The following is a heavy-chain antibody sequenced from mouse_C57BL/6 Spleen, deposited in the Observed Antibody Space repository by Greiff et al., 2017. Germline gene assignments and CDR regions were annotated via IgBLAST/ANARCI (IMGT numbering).Heavy chain of an antibody. V-gene: IGHV5-17*01. J-gene: IGHJ1*03. CDR2: ISSGSSTI. D-gene: IGHD1-1*01. Sequence: EVKLVESGGGLVKPGGSLKLSCAASGFTFSDYGMHWVRQAPEKGLGWVAYISSGSSTIYYADTVKGRFTISRDNAKNTLFLQMTSLRSEDTAMYYCARSGDYYGSSHWYFDVWGTGTTVTVSS. CDR3: ARSGDYYGSSHWYFDV. CDR1: GFTFSDYG.